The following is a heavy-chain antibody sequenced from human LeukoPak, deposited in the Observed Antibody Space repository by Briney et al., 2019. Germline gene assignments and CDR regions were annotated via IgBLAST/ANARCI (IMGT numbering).Heavy chain of an antibody. V-gene: IGHV4-30-4*01. J-gene: IGHJ5*02. CDR3: ARARLTTVTTDFDP. CDR1: GGSISSGDYY. D-gene: IGHD4-17*01. Sequence: SETLSLTCTVSGGSISSGDYYWSWIRQPPGKGLEWIGYIYYSGSTYYNPSLKSRVTISVDTSKNQFSLKLRSVTAADTAVYYCARARLTTVTTDFDPWGQGTLVTVSS. CDR2: IYYSGST.